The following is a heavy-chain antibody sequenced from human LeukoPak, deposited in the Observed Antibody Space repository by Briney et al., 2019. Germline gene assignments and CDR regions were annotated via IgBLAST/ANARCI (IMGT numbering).Heavy chain of an antibody. J-gene: IGHJ4*02. Sequence: GGSLRLSCAASGFTFDDYAMSWVRQAPGKGLEWVSAISGSGGSTYYADSVKGRFTISRDNSKNTLYLQMNSLRAEDTAVYYCAKVVGATYFVYFDYWGQGTLVTVSS. CDR2: ISGSGGST. D-gene: IGHD1-26*01. CDR3: AKVVGATYFVYFDY. CDR1: GFTFDDYA. V-gene: IGHV3-23*01.